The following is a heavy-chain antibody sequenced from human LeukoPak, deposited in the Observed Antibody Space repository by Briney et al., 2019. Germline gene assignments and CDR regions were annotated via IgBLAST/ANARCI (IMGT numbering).Heavy chain of an antibody. CDR3: ASPDLNYYDSSGYYYKYGMDV. V-gene: IGHV1-2*06. J-gene: IGHJ6*02. D-gene: IGHD3-22*01. Sequence: ASVKVSCKTSGYTFSNYGISWVRQAPGQGLEWMGRINPNSGGTNYAQKFQGRVTMTRDTSISTAYMELSRLRSDDTAVYYCASPDLNYYDSSGYYYKYGMDVWGQGTTVTVSS. CDR1: GYTFSNYG. CDR2: INPNSGGT.